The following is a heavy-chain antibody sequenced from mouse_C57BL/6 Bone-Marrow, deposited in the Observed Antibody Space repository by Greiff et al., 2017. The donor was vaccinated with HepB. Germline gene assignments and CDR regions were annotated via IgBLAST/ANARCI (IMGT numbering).Heavy chain of an antibody. CDR3: ASGDSSGYPWFAY. V-gene: IGHV1-62-3*01. J-gene: IGHJ3*01. CDR1: GYTFTSYW. Sequence: VQLQQPGAELVKPGASVKLSCKASGYTFTSYWMHWVKQRPGRGLEWIGRIDPNSGGTKYNGKFKGKATLTADKSSSTAYMQLSSLTSEDSAVYFCASGDSSGYPWFAYWGQGTLVTVSA. CDR2: IDPNSGGT. D-gene: IGHD3-2*02.